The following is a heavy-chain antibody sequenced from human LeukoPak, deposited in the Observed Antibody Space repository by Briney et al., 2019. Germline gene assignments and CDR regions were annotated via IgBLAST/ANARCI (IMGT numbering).Heavy chain of an antibody. J-gene: IGHJ4*02. D-gene: IGHD5-24*01. CDR1: GYTCTSNT. V-gene: IGHV1-2*02. CDR3: ARDRYGDGFAHFDY. CDR2: ITPSGGT. Sequence: ASVKVSCKASGYTCTSNTMHWVRHPHGQGLELMWFITPSGGTNYQQKFQVRVAITRDTSITTAYMDLSRLTSDDTAVYYCARDRYGDGFAHFDYWGQGALVTVSS.